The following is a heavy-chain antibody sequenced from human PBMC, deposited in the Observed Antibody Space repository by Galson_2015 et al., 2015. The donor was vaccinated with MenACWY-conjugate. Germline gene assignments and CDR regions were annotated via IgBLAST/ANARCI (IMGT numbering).Heavy chain of an antibody. D-gene: IGHD2-21*02. J-gene: IGHJ4*02. Sequence: SLRLSCAASGFTFSSHGMSWVRQAPGKGLEWVSVISGSDSSTFYADSVRGRFTISRDNSKNTPYLQMDILRVEDTAVYYCAKDRYGKPYCGGDCWGFDNWGQGALVSVSS. CDR2: ISGSDSST. CDR1: GFTFSSHG. CDR3: AKDRYGKPYCGGDCWGFDN. V-gene: IGHV3-23*01.